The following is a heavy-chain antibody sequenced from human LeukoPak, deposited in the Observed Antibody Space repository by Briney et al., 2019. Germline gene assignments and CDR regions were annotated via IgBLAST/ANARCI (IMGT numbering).Heavy chain of an antibody. CDR3: ARAAYYDSSGYYVNWFDP. V-gene: IGHV3-74*01. J-gene: IGHJ5*02. D-gene: IGHD3-22*01. Sequence: GGSLRLSCAASGFTFSSYWMHWVRHAPGKGLVWVSRINSDGSSTSYADSVKGRFTISRDNAKNTLYLQMNSLRAEDTAVYYCARAAYYDSSGYYVNWFDPWGQGTLVTVSS. CDR2: INSDGSST. CDR1: GFTFSSYW.